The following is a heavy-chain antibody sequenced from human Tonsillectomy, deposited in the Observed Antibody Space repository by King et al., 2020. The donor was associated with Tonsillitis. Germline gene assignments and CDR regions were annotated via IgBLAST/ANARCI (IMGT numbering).Heavy chain of an antibody. J-gene: IGHJ6*02. CDR3: TRLVLYYSGMDV. V-gene: IGHV3-9*01. CDR1: GFTFDDYA. Sequence: VQLVESGGGLVQPGRSLRLSCAASGFTFDDYAMHWVRQAPGKGLEWVSGISWNSGSIGYADSVKGRFTISRDNAKNSLYLQMNSLRAEDTALYYCTRLVLYYSGMDVWGQGTTVTVSS. D-gene: IGHD6-19*01. CDR2: ISWNSGSI.